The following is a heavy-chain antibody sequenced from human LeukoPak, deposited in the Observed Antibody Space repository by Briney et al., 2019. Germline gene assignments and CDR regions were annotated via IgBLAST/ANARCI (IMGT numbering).Heavy chain of an antibody. CDR1: GFTFSSYG. CDR3: ASGTVTTLPYYFDY. J-gene: IGHJ4*02. D-gene: IGHD4-11*01. V-gene: IGHV3-30*02. Sequence: GGSLRLSCAASGFTFSSYGMHWVRQAPGKGLEWVAFIRYDGSNKYYADSVKGRFTISRDNSKNTLYLQMNSLRAEDTAVYYCASGTVTTLPYYFDYWGQGTLVTVSS. CDR2: IRYDGSNK.